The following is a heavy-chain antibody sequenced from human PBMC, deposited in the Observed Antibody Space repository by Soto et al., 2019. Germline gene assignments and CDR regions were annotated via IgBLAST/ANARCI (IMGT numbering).Heavy chain of an antibody. CDR1: GFTFSRHG. CDR2: IWYDGSNE. D-gene: IGHD6-25*01. J-gene: IGHJ4*02. Sequence: GGSLRLSCAASGFTFSRHGMHWVRQAPGKGLEWVAIIWYDGSNEYYADSVRGRFTISRDNSKNTLYLQMSSLRVDDTAVYYCARDYTSTGYGLVYWGQGALVTVSS. V-gene: IGHV3-33*01. CDR3: ARDYTSTGYGLVY.